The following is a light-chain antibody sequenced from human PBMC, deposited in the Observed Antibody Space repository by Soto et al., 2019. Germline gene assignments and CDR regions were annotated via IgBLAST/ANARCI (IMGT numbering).Light chain of an antibody. CDR2: DVS. CDR1: NSDVGAYNY. CDR3: SSYTSATTYV. Sequence: QSLLTQPAPLSGVPGQSITISCPGTNSDVGAYNYASWYQQYTGEAPKVIIYDVSHRPAGVSNRFSGSKSGNTASLTISGLQTQDEADYYCSSYTSATTYVFGTGTKVTVL. J-gene: IGLJ1*01. V-gene: IGLV2-14*01.